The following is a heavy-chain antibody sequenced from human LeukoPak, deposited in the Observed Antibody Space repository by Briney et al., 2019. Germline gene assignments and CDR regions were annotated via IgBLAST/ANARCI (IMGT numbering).Heavy chain of an antibody. CDR2: ISSSSSYI. CDR3: ARGEQWLVPRTFDY. D-gene: IGHD6-19*01. CDR1: GFTFSSYS. J-gene: IGHJ4*02. V-gene: IGHV3-21*01. Sequence: GGSLRLSCAASGFTFSSYSMNWVRQAPGKGLEXVSSISSSSSYIYYADSVKGRFTISRDNAKNSLYLQMNSLRAEDTAVYYCARGEQWLVPRTFDYWGQGTLVTVSS.